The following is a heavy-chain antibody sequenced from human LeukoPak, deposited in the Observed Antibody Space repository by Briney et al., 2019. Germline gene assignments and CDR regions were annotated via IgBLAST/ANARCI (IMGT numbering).Heavy chain of an antibody. CDR2: IYDSGTT. J-gene: IGHJ6*03. CDR1: GGSISNYY. Sequence: SETLSLTCTVSGGSISNYYWNWIRQPPGKGLEWFGYIYDSGTTNYNPSLKSRVTISVDTSKNQFSLKLSSVTAADTAVYYCARVSWFPGTSYYYMDVWGKGTTVTVSS. D-gene: IGHD1-1*01. CDR3: ARVSWFPGTSYYYMDV. V-gene: IGHV4-59*01.